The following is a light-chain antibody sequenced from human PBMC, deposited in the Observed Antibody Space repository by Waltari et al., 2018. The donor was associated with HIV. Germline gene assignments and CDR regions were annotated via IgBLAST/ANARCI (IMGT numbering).Light chain of an antibody. CDR2: EVS. CDR1: SSDVGGYNL. Sequence: QSALTQPASVSGSPGQSITIPSPGTSSDVGGYNLVSWYQQHPGKAPKLMIYEVSKRPSGVSNRFSGSKSGNTASLTISGLQAEDEADYYCCAYAGSTTYVIFGGGTKLTVL. V-gene: IGLV2-23*02. J-gene: IGLJ2*01. CDR3: CAYAGSTTYVI.